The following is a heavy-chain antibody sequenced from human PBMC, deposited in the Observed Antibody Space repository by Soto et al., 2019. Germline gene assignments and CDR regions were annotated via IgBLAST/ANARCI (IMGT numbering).Heavy chain of an antibody. D-gene: IGHD6-19*01. J-gene: IGHJ4*02. Sequence: QVQLVPSGAEVKKPWASVKVSCQASGYPFTSYGISWVRQAPGHGREWMGWISAYNGNTNYAQKLQGRVTMTTDTSTSTAYMELRSLRSDDTAVYYCARSIAGAGIDYWGQGTLVTVSS. V-gene: IGHV1-18*01. CDR3: ARSIAGAGIDY. CDR1: GYPFTSYG. CDR2: ISAYNGNT.